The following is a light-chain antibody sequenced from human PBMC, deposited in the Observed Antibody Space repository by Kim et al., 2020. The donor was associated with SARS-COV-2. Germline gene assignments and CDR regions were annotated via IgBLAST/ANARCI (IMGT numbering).Light chain of an antibody. Sequence: DIQMTQSPSSLSASVGDRVTITCRASLSISDYLNWFQQRPGKAPTLLIYGASSLQSGVPSRFSGSGSGTDFTLTIISLQPEDFATYHCQQTYITPWTFGQGTKVDIK. J-gene: IGKJ1*01. CDR2: GAS. V-gene: IGKV1-39*01. CDR1: LSISDY. CDR3: QQTYITPWT.